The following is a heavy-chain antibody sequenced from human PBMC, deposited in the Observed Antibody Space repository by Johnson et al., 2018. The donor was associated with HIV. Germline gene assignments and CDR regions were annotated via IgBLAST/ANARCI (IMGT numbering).Heavy chain of an antibody. CDR3: ARDRDSSSWYLAFDI. CDR2: INWNGGST. V-gene: IGHV3-20*04. D-gene: IGHD6-13*01. J-gene: IGHJ3*02. Sequence: MLLVESGGGVVRPGGSLRLSCAASGFTFDDCGMSWVRQGPGKGLEWVSGINWNGGSTGYADSVKGRFTISRDNAKNSQYLQMNSLRAEDTAFYYCARDRDSSSWYLAFDIWGQGTMVTVSS. CDR1: GFTFDDCG.